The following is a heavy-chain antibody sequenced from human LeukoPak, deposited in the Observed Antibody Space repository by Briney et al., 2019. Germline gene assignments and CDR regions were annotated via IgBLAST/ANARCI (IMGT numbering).Heavy chain of an antibody. CDR1: GYTFTSYY. CDR2: INPSGGST. V-gene: IGHV1-46*01. CDR3: VRELAYCGGDCYYAIGY. J-gene: IGHJ4*02. D-gene: IGHD2-21*02. Sequence: GASVKVSCKASGYTFTSYYMHWVRQAPGQGLEWMGIINPSGGSTSYAQKFQGRVTMTRDTSTSTVYMELSSLRSEDTAVYYCVRELAYCGGDCYYAIGYWGQGTLVTVSS.